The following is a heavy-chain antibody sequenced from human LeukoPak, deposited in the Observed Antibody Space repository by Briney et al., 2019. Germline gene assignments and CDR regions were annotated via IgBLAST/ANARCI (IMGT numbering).Heavy chain of an antibody. Sequence: ASVKVSCKASGYTFTGYYMHWVRQAPGQGLEWMGWINPNSGGTNYAQKFQGRVTMTRDTSISTAYMELSRLGSDDTAVYYCARVYDSSGYYYHYFDYWGQGTLVTVSS. V-gene: IGHV1-2*02. CDR3: ARVYDSSGYYYHYFDY. D-gene: IGHD3-22*01. CDR2: INPNSGGT. CDR1: GYTFTGYY. J-gene: IGHJ4*02.